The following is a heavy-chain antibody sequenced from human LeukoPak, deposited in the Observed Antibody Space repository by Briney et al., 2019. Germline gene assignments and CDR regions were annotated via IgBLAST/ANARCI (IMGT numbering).Heavy chain of an antibody. J-gene: IGHJ4*02. D-gene: IGHD1-26*01. CDR1: GGSISSTNW. CDR3: SRESGAFCPFGY. CDR2: VSLTAET. Sequence: PSETLSLTCGVSGGSISSTNWWSWVRQPPGQGLEWIGKVSLTAETNYNPSLNGRVTMSLDGSRNHLSLTLTSVTAADTAISSCSRESGAFCPFGYWGQGTLVIVPP. V-gene: IGHV4-4*02.